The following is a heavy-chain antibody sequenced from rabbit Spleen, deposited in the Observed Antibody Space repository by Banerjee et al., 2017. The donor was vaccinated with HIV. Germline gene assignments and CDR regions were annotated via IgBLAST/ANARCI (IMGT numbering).Heavy chain of an antibody. J-gene: IGHJ4*01. CDR3: ARDGGTGWNFNL. CDR1: GFSFSSRC. Sequence: QEQLVESGGDLVQPGASLTLTCTASGFSFSSRCMCWVRQAPGKGLEWIACVNVANGDTYYASWAKGRFTISKTSSTTLTLEMSSLTAADTATYFCARDGGTGWNFNLWGPGTLVTVS. V-gene: IGHV1S45*01. CDR2: VNVANGDT. D-gene: IGHD7-1*01.